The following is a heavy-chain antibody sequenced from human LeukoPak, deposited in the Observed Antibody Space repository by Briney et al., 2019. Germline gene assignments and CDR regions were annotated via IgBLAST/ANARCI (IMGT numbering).Heavy chain of an antibody. J-gene: IGHJ4*02. CDR3: ARVRGVPGMSDY. CDR2: ISNSGGTT. V-gene: IGHV3-23*01. Sequence: RTGGSLRLSCAASGFTFSSYAMRWVRQAPGKGLEWVSTISNSGGTTYYADSVKGRFTISRDDSENTLYLQMNSLRAEDTAVYYCARVRGVPGMSDYWGQGTLVTVSS. D-gene: IGHD1-14*01. CDR1: GFTFSSYA.